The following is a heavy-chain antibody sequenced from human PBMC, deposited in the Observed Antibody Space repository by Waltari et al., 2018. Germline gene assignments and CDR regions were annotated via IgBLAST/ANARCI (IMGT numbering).Heavy chain of an antibody. CDR1: GYANSSHSYY. J-gene: IGHJ5*02. D-gene: IGHD3-3*01. Sequence: QLQLQESGPGLVKPSETLSLTCTVSGYANSSHSYYLVLIRQPPERGLVWIGSIYYSGSTYYNPSLKSRVTISVDTSKNQFSLKLSSVTAADTAVYYCARRYYDFWSGYYNTQHWFDPWGQGTLVTVSS. CDR3: ARRYYDFWSGYYNTQHWFDP. V-gene: IGHV4-39*01. CDR2: IYYSGST.